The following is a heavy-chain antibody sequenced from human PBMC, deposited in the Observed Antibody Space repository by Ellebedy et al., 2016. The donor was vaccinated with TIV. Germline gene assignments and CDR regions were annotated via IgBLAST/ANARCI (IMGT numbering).Heavy chain of an antibody. V-gene: IGHV4-59*01. CDR2: IDYSGIT. CDR3: ARDGTMGDLFDS. D-gene: IGHD2-21*02. J-gene: IGHJ4*02. Sequence: MPSETLSLTCTVAGGSINNYYWGWILQPPGKGLEWIGCIDYSGITNYNPSLKSRVTSSLDPPKNHLSLKLSSVTAADTAMYYCARDGTMGDLFDSWGQGTLVTVSS. CDR1: GGSINNYY.